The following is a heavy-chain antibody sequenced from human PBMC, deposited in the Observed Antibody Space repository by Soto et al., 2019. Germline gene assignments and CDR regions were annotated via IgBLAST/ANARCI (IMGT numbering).Heavy chain of an antibody. Sequence: QVQLVQSGAEVKKPGASVKVSCKASGYTFTGYYMHWVRQAPGQGLEWMGWINPNSGGTNYAQKFQGWVTMTRDTSISTAYMELSRLRSDDTVVYYCARDRGYSYGYWYFDLWGRGTLVTVSS. V-gene: IGHV1-2*04. CDR3: ARDRGYSYGYWYFDL. J-gene: IGHJ2*01. D-gene: IGHD5-18*01. CDR2: INPNSGGT. CDR1: GYTFTGYY.